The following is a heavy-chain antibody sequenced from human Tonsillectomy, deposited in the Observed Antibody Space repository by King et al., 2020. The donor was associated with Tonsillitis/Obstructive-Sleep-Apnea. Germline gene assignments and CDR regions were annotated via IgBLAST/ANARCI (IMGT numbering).Heavy chain of an antibody. CDR3: ARGHQYDFWSGYEH. V-gene: IGHV7-4-1*02. Sequence: QLVQSGSELQKPGASVKVFCKASGSSFTRFAMNWVRWAPGQGLEWMGWIDTNTGNPTYAPGFTGRFVLSLDTSGTTAYLQISSLKAEDTAVYYCARGHQYDFWSGYEHWGQGTLVTVSS. J-gene: IGHJ1*01. D-gene: IGHD3-3*01. CDR2: IDTNTGNP. CDR1: GSSFTRFA.